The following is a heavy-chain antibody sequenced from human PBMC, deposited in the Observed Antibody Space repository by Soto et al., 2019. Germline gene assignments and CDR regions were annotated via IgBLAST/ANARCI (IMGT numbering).Heavy chain of an antibody. CDR3: AREGGESSDGLYYFAS. Sequence: QVQLQESGPGLVKPSQTLSLTCTVSGGSTSSDNYWSWIRQPPGKGLEWIGHIYYSGNTDYNPSLKSRLALSLDTPHNQSSLKLSSVTAADTAVYFCAREGGESSDGLYYFASWGKGSLVTVSS. J-gene: IGHJ4*02. D-gene: IGHD3-16*01. CDR2: IYYSGNT. V-gene: IGHV4-30-4*01. CDR1: GGSTSSDNY.